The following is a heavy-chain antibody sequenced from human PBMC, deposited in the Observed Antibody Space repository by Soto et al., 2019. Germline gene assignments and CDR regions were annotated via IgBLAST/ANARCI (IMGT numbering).Heavy chain of an antibody. CDR1: GYRFSSSW. J-gene: IGHJ4*02. Sequence: GEVLKISCQGTGYRFSSSWIGLVRQKPGKGLEGLGNVYLSDSDVRYSPPFEGQVTISADNSINTAYLQLLTLKASDTAIYSCTKGATSPFDYWGQGTRVTVSS. V-gene: IGHV5-51*01. CDR3: TKGATSPFDY. CDR2: VYLSDSDV. D-gene: IGHD3-16*01.